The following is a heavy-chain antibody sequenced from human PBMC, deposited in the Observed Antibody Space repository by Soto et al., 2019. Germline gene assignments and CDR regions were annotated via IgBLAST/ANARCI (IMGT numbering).Heavy chain of an antibody. CDR1: GYTFTGYY. V-gene: IGHV1-2*04. CDR3: ARGYFCAGRNGDYYYYGMDV. Sequence: ASVKVSCKASGYTFTGYYMHWVRQAPGQGLEWMGWINPNSGGTNYAQKFQGWVTMTRDTSISTAYMELSRLRSDDTAVYYCARGYFCAGRNGDYYYYGMDVWGQGTTVTVSS. CDR2: INPNSGGT. D-gene: IGHD3-10*02. J-gene: IGHJ6*02.